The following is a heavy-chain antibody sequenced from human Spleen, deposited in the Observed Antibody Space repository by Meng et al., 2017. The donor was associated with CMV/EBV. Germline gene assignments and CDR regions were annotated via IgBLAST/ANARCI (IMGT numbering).Heavy chain of an antibody. CDR1: GGSSSSYY. Sequence: GSLRLSCTVSGGSSSSYYWSWIRQPPGKGLEWIGYISYSGSTNYNPSLKSRVTISGDTPKNHFTLKLSSVTAADTAVYFCARAPHSNFGSYYYGMDVWGQGTTVTVSS. CDR2: ISYSGST. D-gene: IGHD4-11*01. V-gene: IGHV4-59*01. J-gene: IGHJ6*02. CDR3: ARAPHSNFGSYYYGMDV.